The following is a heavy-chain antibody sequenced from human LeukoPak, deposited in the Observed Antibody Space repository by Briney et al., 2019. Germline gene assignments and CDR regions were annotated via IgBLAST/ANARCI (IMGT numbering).Heavy chain of an antibody. Sequence: SETLSLTCAVYGGSFSGYYWSWTRQPPGKGLEWIGEINHSGSTNYNPSLKSRVTISVDTSKNQFSLKLSSVTAADTAVYYCARDGIQLWVFDYWGQGTLVTVSS. V-gene: IGHV4-34*01. CDR2: INHSGST. CDR3: ARDGIQLWVFDY. CDR1: GGSFSGYY. J-gene: IGHJ4*02. D-gene: IGHD5-18*01.